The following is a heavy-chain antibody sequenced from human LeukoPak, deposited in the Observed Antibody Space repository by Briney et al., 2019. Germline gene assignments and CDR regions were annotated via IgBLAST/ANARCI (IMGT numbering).Heavy chain of an antibody. V-gene: IGHV1-18*01. J-gene: IGHJ3*02. CDR2: ISAYNGNT. CDR1: GGTFSSYG. Sequence: PVASVKVSCKASGGTFSSYGISWVRQAPGQGREWMGWISAYNGNTNYAQKLQGRVTMTTDTSTSTAYMELRSLRSDDTAVYYCARDLGAWWELLGYAFDIWGQGTMVTVSS. CDR3: ARDLGAWWELLGYAFDI. D-gene: IGHD1-26*01.